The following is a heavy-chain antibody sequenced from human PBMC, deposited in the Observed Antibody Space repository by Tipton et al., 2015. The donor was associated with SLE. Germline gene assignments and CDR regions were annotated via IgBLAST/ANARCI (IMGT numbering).Heavy chain of an antibody. D-gene: IGHD2-8*01. CDR1: GGSISSGDYY. V-gene: IGHV4-39*02. J-gene: IGHJ4*02. CDR2: IHYSVGT. CDR3: AREERNGHLNYLDF. Sequence: TLSLTCTVSGGSISSGDYYWGWIRQPPGKGLEWIGSIHYSVGTYYNPSLKSRVTISVDTSRNHFSLKLSSVAAADTAVYFCAREERNGHLNYLDFWGQGTLVPVSS.